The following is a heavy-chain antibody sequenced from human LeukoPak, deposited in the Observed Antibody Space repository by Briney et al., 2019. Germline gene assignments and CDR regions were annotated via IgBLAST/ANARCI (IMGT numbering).Heavy chain of an antibody. CDR2: ISYDGSNK. CDR3: TTDGKDWVDYGSETNAFDI. J-gene: IGHJ3*02. V-gene: IGHV3-30*04. Sequence: GGSLRLSCAASGFTFSSYAMHWVRQAPGKGLEWVAVISYDGSNKYYADSVKGRFTISRDNSKNTLYLQMNSLRAEDTAVYYCTTDGKDWVDYGSETNAFDIWGQGTMVTVSS. D-gene: IGHD3-10*01. CDR1: GFTFSSYA.